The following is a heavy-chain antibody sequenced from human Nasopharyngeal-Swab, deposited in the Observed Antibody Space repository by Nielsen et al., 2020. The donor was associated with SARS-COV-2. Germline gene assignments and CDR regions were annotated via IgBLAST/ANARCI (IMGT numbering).Heavy chain of an antibody. CDR2: FFYSGTP. CDR3: ARDSIGWHY. D-gene: IGHD6-19*01. V-gene: IGHV4-59*01. Sequence: GSLRLSCTVSGGSIKSYYWSWVRQPPGKGLEWIGNFFYSGTPNYNPSLKSRVTISVDAPRNQFSLRLNSVTSADTAMYYCARDSIGWHYWGQGTLVTVSS. CDR1: GGSIKSYY. J-gene: IGHJ4*02.